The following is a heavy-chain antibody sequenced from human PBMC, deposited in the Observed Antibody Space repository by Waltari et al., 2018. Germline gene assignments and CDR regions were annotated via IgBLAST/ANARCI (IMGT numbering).Heavy chain of an antibody. CDR1: GYRFASYW. CDR2: IFPGDSET. J-gene: IGHJ4*02. D-gene: IGHD1-1*01. CDR3: ARATRDDPFDL. V-gene: IGHV5-51*01. Sequence: EEQLVQSGPEVKKPGESLKISCQGSGYRFASYWIGWVRQMPGKGLEWMGVIFPGDSETHYSPSFQGHVIISVDKSINTAYLQWKTLEASDSAMYYCARATRDDPFDLWGQGTLITVSS.